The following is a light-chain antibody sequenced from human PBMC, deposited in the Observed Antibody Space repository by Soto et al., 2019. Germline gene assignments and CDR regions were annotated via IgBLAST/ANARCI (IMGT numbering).Light chain of an antibody. Sequence: EIVLTQSPGTLSLSPGERATLSCRASQSITDYFMGWYQQKPGHAPRLLIYGASNRATGIPDRFIGSGSGTDFTLTISRLEPEDFAVYYCQHYRYSPPYTFGQGTKLEIK. CDR2: GAS. CDR1: QSITDYF. V-gene: IGKV3-20*01. CDR3: QHYRYSPPYT. J-gene: IGKJ2*01.